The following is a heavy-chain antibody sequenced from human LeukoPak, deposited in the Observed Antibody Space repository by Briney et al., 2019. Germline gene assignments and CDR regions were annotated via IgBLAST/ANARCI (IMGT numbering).Heavy chain of an antibody. V-gene: IGHV3-64*01. CDR1: GFTFNSYA. Sequence: GGSLRLSCAASGFTFNSYAMHWVRQAPGKGLEYVSAISRDGGSTYYANSVKGRFSISRDNSKNTLYLQMNSLRAEDTAVYYCAKSLPYTAMAGGMDVWGQGTTVTVSS. J-gene: IGHJ6*02. D-gene: IGHD5-18*01. CDR3: AKSLPYTAMAGGMDV. CDR2: ISRDGGST.